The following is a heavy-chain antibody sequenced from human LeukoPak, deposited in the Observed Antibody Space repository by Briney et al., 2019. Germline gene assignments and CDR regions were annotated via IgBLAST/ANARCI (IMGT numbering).Heavy chain of an antibody. V-gene: IGHV1-2*02. CDR3: ARAGYCSSTSCCRHYYYYMDV. J-gene: IGHJ6*03. D-gene: IGHD2-2*01. CDR1: GYTFTGYY. Sequence: ASVKVSCKASGYTFTGYYMHWVRQAPGQGLEWMGWINPNSGGTNYAQKFQGRVTMTRDTSISTAYMELSRLRSDDTAVYYCARAGYCSSTSCCRHYYYYMDVWGKGTTVTVSS. CDR2: INPNSGGT.